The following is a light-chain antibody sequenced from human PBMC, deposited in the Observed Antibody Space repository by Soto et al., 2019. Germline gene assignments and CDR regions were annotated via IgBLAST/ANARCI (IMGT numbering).Light chain of an antibody. J-gene: IGLJ1*01. V-gene: IGLV2-14*01. CDR2: DVS. CDR3: NSYTTSNTRQIV. Sequence: QSALAQPASVSGSPGQSITISCTGTSSDVGGYNYVSWYQQHPGKAPKFMIYDVSNRPPGVSTRFSGSKSGNTASLTISGLQAEDEADYYCNSYTTSNTRQIVFGTGTKVTV. CDR1: SSDVGGYNY.